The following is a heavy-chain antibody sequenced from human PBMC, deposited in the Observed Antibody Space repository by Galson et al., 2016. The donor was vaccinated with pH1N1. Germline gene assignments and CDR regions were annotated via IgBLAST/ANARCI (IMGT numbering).Heavy chain of an antibody. J-gene: IGHJ4*02. CDR1: GFSLSTSGVG. D-gene: IGHD4-17*01. Sequence: PALVKPPQTLTLTCTFSGFSLSTSGVGVGWIRQPPGKALEWLALIYWDDDKRYSPSLKSRLTITKDTSKNQVVLTMTKMDPVDTATYYCARNGYGDYVGYFDYWGQGTLVTVSS. V-gene: IGHV2-5*02. CDR2: IYWDDDK. CDR3: ARNGYGDYVGYFDY.